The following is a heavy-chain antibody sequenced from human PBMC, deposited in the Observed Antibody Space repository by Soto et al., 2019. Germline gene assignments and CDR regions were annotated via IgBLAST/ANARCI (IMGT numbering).Heavy chain of an antibody. CDR2: IIPIFGTA. CDR1: GGTFSSYA. D-gene: IGHD3-22*01. CDR3: ARDRSPYYYDSRGHLLAY. J-gene: IGHJ4*02. Sequence: ASVKVSCKASGGTFSSYAISWVRQAPGQGLEWMGGIIPIFGTANYAQKFQGRVTITADESTSTAYMELSSLRSEDTAVYYCARDRSPYYYDSRGHLLAYWGQGTLVTVSS. V-gene: IGHV1-69*13.